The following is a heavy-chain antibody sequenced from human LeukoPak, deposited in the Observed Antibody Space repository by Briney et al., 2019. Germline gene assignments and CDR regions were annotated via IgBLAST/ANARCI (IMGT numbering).Heavy chain of an antibody. V-gene: IGHV4-39*01. D-gene: IGHD3-9*01. Sequence: PSETLSLTCTVSRGSISSSSYYWGWIRQPPGKGLDWIGNIYSSGNTYYNPSLKSRVTIFVDTSKNQFSLKLSSVTAADTAVYYCARLIYFDWFFDNWGQGTLVTVSS. CDR3: ARLIYFDWFFDN. CDR2: IYSSGNT. J-gene: IGHJ4*02. CDR1: RGSISSSSYY.